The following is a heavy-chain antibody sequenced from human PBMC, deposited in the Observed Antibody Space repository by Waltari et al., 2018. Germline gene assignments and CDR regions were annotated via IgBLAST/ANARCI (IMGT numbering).Heavy chain of an antibody. CDR2: IKPDGTEE. V-gene: IGHV3-7*01. J-gene: IGHJ4*02. D-gene: IGHD1-20*01. Sequence: QLVESGGGLVQPGGSLGLSCVVSGFTFSSYWMSLVRQTTGKGLEWVANIKPDGTEEYYVDYVKGRFTISRDNAKNSLFLQMNSLRAEDTAVYYCARDDGIRTVDYWGQGTLVTVSS. CDR3: ARDDGIRTVDY. CDR1: GFTFSSYW.